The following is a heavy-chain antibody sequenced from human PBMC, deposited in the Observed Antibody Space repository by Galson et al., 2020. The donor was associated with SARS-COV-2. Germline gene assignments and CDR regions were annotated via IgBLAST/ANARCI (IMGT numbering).Heavy chain of an antibody. CDR2: ISFDGSEK. D-gene: IGHD3-10*01. CDR1: GFTYSSYT. J-gene: IGHJ6*02. Sequence: GGSLRLSCAASGFTYSSYTMYWVRQAPGKGLEWVAVISFDGSEKYYADSVTGRFTISRDNSKNTLYLQMNSLRAEDTAVYYCARDSDGSGSSDYYYYGMDVWGQGTTVTVSS. V-gene: IGHV3-30*04. CDR3: ARDSDGSGSSDYYYYGMDV.